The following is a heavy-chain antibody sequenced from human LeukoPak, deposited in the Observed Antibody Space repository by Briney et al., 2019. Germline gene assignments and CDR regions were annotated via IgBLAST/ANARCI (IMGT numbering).Heavy chain of an antibody. J-gene: IGHJ3*02. D-gene: IGHD6-13*01. CDR3: ARGYKPASGKDGAFDI. Sequence: AETLSLTCTVSGDSINNFYWSWIRQPAGKGLEWIGRVYSSGTTDYNPSLKSRVSMSVDTSSNQFSLRLSSMTAADTALYYCARGYKPASGKDGAFDIWGQGTMVTVSS. V-gene: IGHV4-4*07. CDR2: VYSSGTT. CDR1: GDSINNFY.